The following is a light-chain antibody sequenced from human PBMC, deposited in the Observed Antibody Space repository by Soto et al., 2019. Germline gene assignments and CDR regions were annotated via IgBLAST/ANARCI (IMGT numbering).Light chain of an antibody. CDR1: QSLLHSDGKTL. J-gene: IGKJ4*01. CDR2: EVF. V-gene: IGKV2D-29*01. Sequence: DVVLTQSPLSLSVTPGQPASISCKSSQSLLHSDGKTLLYCYLPQAGHPPQLLIYEVFKRYSGVPERLSGSGSATDFTLKISRLEAEDVGTYYCVQTIRAPLTFGGGTQVDI. CDR3: VQTIRAPLT.